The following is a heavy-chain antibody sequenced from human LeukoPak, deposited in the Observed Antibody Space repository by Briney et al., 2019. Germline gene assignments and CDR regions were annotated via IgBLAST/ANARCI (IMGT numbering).Heavy chain of an antibody. CDR2: IYYSGST. CDR1: GGSISSSSYY. V-gene: IGHV4-39*01. J-gene: IGHJ3*02. D-gene: IGHD6-13*01. Sequence: SETLSLTCTVSGGSISSSSYYWGWIRQPPGKGLERIGSIYYSGSTYYNPSLKSRVTISVDTSKNQFSLKLSSVTAADTAMYYCARPSSEIAAAGTAFDIWGQGTMVTVSS. CDR3: ARPSSEIAAAGTAFDI.